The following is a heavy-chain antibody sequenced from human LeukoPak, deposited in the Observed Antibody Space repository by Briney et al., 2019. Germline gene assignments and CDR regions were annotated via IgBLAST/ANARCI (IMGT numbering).Heavy chain of an antibody. J-gene: IGHJ4*02. CDR2: IKQDGSEK. CDR1: GFTLSNYW. D-gene: IGHD7-27*01. Sequence: GGSLRLSCAASGFTLSNYWMNWVRQAPGKGLEWVANIKQDGSEKYYVDSVKGRFTISRDNAENSLYLQMNSLRAEDTAVYYCARGSAENWGDYLDYWGQGTLVTVSS. CDR3: ARGSAENWGDYLDY. V-gene: IGHV3-7*01.